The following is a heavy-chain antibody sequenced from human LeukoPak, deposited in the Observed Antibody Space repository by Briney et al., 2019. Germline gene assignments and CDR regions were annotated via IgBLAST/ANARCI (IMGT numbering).Heavy chain of an antibody. V-gene: IGHV3-23*01. J-gene: IGHJ6*02. Sequence: PGGSLRLSCAASGFTFSSYAMSWVRQAPGKGLEWVSAISGSGGSTYYADSVKGRFTISRDNSKNTLYLQMNSLRAEDTALYYCAKDISPQDDYYYYYGMDVWGQGTTVTVSS. CDR1: GFTFSSYA. CDR2: ISGSGGST. D-gene: IGHD3-3*02. CDR3: AKDISPQDDYYYYYGMDV.